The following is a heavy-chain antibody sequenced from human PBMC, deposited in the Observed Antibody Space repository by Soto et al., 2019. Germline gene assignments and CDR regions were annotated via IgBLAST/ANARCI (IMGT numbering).Heavy chain of an antibody. CDR3: ARGEAAAGDY. CDR1: GGSVSSGSYY. D-gene: IGHD6-13*01. V-gene: IGHV4-61*01. Sequence: SETLSLTCTVSGGSVSSGSYYWSWIRQPPGKGLEWIGYIYYSGSTNYNPSLKSRVTISVDTSKNQFSLKLGSVTAADTAVYYCARGEAAAGDYWGQGTLVTVSS. J-gene: IGHJ4*02. CDR2: IYYSGST.